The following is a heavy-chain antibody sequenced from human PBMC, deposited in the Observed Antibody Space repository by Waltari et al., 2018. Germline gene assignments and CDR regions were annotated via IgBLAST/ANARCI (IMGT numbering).Heavy chain of an antibody. CDR2: IESDESRT. D-gene: IGHD7-27*01. Sequence: EVQLVESGGALVQPGGSLSLSCPTSGFPFSTYWMHWVRQAPGKGLMWVAHIESDESRTTYAESVKGRFTISRDNAKNTVYLQMNSLRDDDTAVYYCVRDEPGDGLDYWGQGTLVTVSS. CDR1: GFPFSTYW. J-gene: IGHJ4*02. CDR3: VRDEPGDGLDY. V-gene: IGHV3-74*03.